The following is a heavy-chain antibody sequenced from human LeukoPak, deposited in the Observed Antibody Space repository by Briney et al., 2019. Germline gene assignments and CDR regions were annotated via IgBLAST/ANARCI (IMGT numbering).Heavy chain of an antibody. CDR3: ARGRGNSGWYVRGPRAGFDY. D-gene: IGHD6-19*01. CDR2: IYTSGST. CDR1: DGSISSFY. Sequence: PSETLSLTCTVSDGSISSFYWSWIRQPAGKGLEWIGRIYTSGSTNYNPSLKSRVTMSVDSSKNQFSLKLSSVTAADTAVYYCARGRGNSGWYVRGPRAGFDYWGQGTLVTVSS. J-gene: IGHJ4*02. V-gene: IGHV4-4*07.